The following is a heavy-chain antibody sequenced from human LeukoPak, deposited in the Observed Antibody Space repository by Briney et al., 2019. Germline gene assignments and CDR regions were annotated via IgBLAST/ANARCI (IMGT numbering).Heavy chain of an antibody. CDR2: ISYDGSNK. V-gene: IGHV3-30-3*01. CDR1: GFTFSSYA. Sequence: GGSLRLSCAASGFTFSSYAMHWVRQAPGKGLEWVAVISYDGSNKYYADSVKGRFTISRDNSKNTLYLQMNSLRAEDTAVYYCASEVQWLALDYWGQGTLVTVSS. D-gene: IGHD6-19*01. CDR3: ASEVQWLALDY. J-gene: IGHJ4*02.